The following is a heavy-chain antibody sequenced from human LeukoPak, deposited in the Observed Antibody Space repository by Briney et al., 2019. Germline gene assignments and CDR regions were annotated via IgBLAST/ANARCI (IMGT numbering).Heavy chain of an antibody. CDR1: GGSMSSYF. Sequence: SETLSLTCTVSGGSMSSYFWSWIRQHPGKGLEWIGYIYYSGSTNYNPSLKSRVTISVDTSKNQFSLKLSSVTAADTAVYHCARCSSTTSFDFDYWGQGTLVTVSS. J-gene: IGHJ4*02. CDR3: ARCSSTTSFDFDY. CDR2: IYYSGST. D-gene: IGHD2-2*01. V-gene: IGHV4-59*01.